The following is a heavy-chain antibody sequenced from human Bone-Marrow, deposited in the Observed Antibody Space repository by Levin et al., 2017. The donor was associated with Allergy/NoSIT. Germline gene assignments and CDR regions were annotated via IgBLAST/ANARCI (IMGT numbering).Heavy chain of an antibody. J-gene: IGHJ4*02. CDR3: TAFSHKEC. Sequence: RSGGSLRLSCAASGFTVSNNYMSWVRQAPGKGLEWVSLIYSGGSVYYADSVKGRFTIFKDNFKNTLYLQMNSLRAEDTAVYYCTAFSHKECWGQGTLVTVSS. V-gene: IGHV3-53*01. CDR2: IYSGGSV. CDR1: GFTVSNNY. D-gene: IGHD3-3*01.